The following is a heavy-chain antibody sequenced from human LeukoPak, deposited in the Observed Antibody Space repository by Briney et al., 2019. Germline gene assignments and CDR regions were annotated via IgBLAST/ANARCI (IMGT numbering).Heavy chain of an antibody. CDR2: INTDGGNT. D-gene: IGHD2-2*02. J-gene: IGHJ4*02. CDR3: VRDMYTTSGDDF. Sequence: QPGGSLRLSCAASGFTFSNYWMHWVRQAPGKGLVWVSRINTDGGNTTYADSVKGRFTTSRDNAKTTLYLQMNSLRAEDTAVYYCVRDMYTTSGDDFWGPGSLVTVYS. V-gene: IGHV3-74*01. CDR1: GFTFSNYW.